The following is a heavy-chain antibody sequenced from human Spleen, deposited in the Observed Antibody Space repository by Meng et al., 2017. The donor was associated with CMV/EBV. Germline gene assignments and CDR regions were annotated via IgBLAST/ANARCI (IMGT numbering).Heavy chain of an antibody. D-gene: IGHD2-2*01. CDR1: GYTFINYG. J-gene: IGHJ4*02. V-gene: IGHV1-69*10. CDR3: ATEDDSCSSPSCAIDY. CDR2: IIPTLGIP. Sequence: SVKVSCKASGYTFINYGITWVRQAPGQGLEWMGGIIPTLGIPNYAQKFQGRVTITADRSTSTAYMELSSLRSEDTAVYFCATEDDSCSSPSCAIDYWGQGTLVTVSS.